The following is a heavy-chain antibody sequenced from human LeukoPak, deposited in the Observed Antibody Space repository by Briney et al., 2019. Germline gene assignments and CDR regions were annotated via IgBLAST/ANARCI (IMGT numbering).Heavy chain of an antibody. CDR2: INPSGGST. CDR3: ARDYYDSSGYYFYYFDY. J-gene: IGHJ4*02. V-gene: IGHV1-46*01. Sequence: GASVTVSCKASGYTFTSYYMHWVRQAPGQGLEWMGIINPSGGSTSYAQKFQGRVTMTRDTSTSTVYMELSSLRSEDTAVYYCARDYYDSSGYYFYYFDYWGQGTLVTVSS. D-gene: IGHD3-22*01. CDR1: GYTFTSYY.